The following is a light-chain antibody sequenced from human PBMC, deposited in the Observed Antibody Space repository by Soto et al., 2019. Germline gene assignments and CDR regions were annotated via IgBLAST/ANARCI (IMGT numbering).Light chain of an antibody. Sequence: DIQMTQSPSSLSASVGDRVTITCRASQSISSYLNWYQQKPGKAPKLLIYAASSLQSGVPSRFSGSGSGTDFTLTISSLQLEDFATYYCQQSYSTPPRTFGQGTKVEIK. CDR2: AAS. CDR1: QSISSY. V-gene: IGKV1-39*01. CDR3: QQSYSTPPRT. J-gene: IGKJ1*01.